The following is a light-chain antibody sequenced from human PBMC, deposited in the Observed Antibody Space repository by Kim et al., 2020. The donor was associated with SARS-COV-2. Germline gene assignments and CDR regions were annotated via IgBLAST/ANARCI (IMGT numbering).Light chain of an antibody. J-gene: IGKJ1*01. CDR1: QDISKL. V-gene: IGKV1-27*01. CDR2: RAY. CDR3: QRYNTAPWT. Sequence: GDRVTITCRSSQDISKLLAWYQQKPGKAPNLLIFRAYVLQSGVPSRFSGGGSATDFTLTISSLQPEDVATYYCQRYNTAPWTFGQGTKVDIK.